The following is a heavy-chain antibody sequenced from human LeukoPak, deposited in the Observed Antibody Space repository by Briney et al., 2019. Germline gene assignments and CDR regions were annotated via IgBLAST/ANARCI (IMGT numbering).Heavy chain of an antibody. CDR1: GFTFGDYA. Sequence: PGGSLRLSCTASGFTFGDYAMSWVRQAPGKGLEWVGFIRSKVYGGTTEYAASVKGRFTISRDNAKNSLYLQMNSLRAEDTAVYYCARDLKGSGSYFDYWGQGTLVTVSS. D-gene: IGHD1-26*01. CDR3: ARDLKGSGSYFDY. CDR2: IRSKVYGGTT. V-gene: IGHV3-49*04. J-gene: IGHJ4*02.